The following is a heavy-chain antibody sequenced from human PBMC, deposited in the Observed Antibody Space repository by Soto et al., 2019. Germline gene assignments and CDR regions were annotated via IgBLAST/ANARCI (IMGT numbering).Heavy chain of an antibody. CDR1: CGSIISYY. Sequence: SATLSRTCTVSCGSIISYYWRWIRQPAGKGLEWIGRSYTSGSTNYNPSLKIRVTMSVDTSKNQFSLKLSSVTAADTAVYYCARDIEYSGSYPNWFDPWGQGTLVTVSS. J-gene: IGHJ5*02. D-gene: IGHD1-26*01. V-gene: IGHV4-4*07. CDR2: SYTSGST. CDR3: ARDIEYSGSYPNWFDP.